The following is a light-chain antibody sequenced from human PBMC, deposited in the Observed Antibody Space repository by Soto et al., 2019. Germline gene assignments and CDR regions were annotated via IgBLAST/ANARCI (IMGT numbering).Light chain of an antibody. V-gene: IGKV1-5*03. J-gene: IGKJ1*01. Sequence: DIQMTQSPSTLSASVGDRVTITCRARESISGWLAWYQQKPGRAPKLLIYKASSLEFGVPSRFSASGFGTEFTLTISSLQPDDFATYYCQQYNSYPWTFGQGTKVEIK. CDR3: QQYNSYPWT. CDR2: KAS. CDR1: ESISGW.